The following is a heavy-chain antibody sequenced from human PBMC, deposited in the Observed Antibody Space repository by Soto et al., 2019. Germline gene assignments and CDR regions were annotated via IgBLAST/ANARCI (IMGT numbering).Heavy chain of an antibody. Sequence: SETLSLTCTVSGGSISSSSYYWGWIRQPPGKGLEWIGSIYYSGSTYYNPSLKSRVTISVDTSKNQFSLKLSSVTAADTAVYYCARNYGSRNTNGGYYYGMDVWGQGTTVTVSS. J-gene: IGHJ6*02. V-gene: IGHV4-39*01. CDR1: GGSISSSSYY. D-gene: IGHD3-10*01. CDR3: ARNYGSRNTNGGYYYGMDV. CDR2: IYYSGST.